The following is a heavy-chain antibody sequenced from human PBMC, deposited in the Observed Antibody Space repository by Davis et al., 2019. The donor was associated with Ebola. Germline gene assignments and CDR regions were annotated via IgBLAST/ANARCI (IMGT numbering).Heavy chain of an antibody. CDR2: ISKSGRDT. J-gene: IGHJ4*02. CDR3: ATTPQYSSGQNKPFDY. Sequence: GESLKISCAASGFTFNQYAMTWVRQAPGKGLEWVSTISKSGRDTNYADSVKGRLSVSRDNSKNTLYLQMNSLRAEDTAVYYCATTPQYSSGQNKPFDYWGQGTLVTVSS. CDR1: GFTFNQYA. V-gene: IGHV3-23*01. D-gene: IGHD6-19*01.